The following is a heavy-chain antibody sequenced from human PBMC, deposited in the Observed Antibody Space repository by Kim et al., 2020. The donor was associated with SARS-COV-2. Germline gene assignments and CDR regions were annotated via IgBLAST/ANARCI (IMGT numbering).Heavy chain of an antibody. J-gene: IGHJ4*02. D-gene: IGHD3-3*01. CDR3: AKILRFKTGFDY. Sequence: YYAESVKGRFTSSRDNYKNTLYLQVNSLRAEDTAVYYCAKILRFKTGFDYWGPGTLVTVSS. V-gene: IGHV3-23*01.